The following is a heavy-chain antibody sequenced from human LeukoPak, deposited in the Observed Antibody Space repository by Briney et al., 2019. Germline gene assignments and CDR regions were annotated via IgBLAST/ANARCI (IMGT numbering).Heavy chain of an antibody. CDR3: ARIAYYYDSSGYYFIWYFDL. D-gene: IGHD3-22*01. Sequence: PSETLSLTCTVSGGSISSGDYYWSWIRQPPGKGLEWIRYIYYSGSTYYNPSLKSRVTISVDTSKNQFSLKLSSVTAADTAVYYCARIAYYYDSSGYYFIWYFDLWGRGTLVTVSS. CDR1: GGSISSGDYY. V-gene: IGHV4-30-4*01. J-gene: IGHJ2*01. CDR2: IYYSGST.